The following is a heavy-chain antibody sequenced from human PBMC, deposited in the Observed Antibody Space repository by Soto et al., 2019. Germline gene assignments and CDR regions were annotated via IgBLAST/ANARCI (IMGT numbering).Heavy chain of an antibody. CDR2: IWYDGSNK. CDR1: GFTFSSYG. V-gene: IGHV3-33*01. J-gene: IGHJ4*02. CDR3: ARARGVVTAIPVY. Sequence: QVQLVESGGGVVQPGRSLRLSCAASGFTFSSYGMHWVRQAPGKGLEWVAVIWYDGSNKYYADSVKGRFTISRDNSKNTLYLQMNSLRAEDTAVYYCARARGVVTAIPVYWGQGTLVTVSS. D-gene: IGHD2-21*02.